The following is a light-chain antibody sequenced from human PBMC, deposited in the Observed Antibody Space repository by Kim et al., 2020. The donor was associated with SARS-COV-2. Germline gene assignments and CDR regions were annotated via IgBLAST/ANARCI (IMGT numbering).Light chain of an antibody. CDR3: AAWDDSLSGWM. CDR1: NSTIGNNY. J-gene: IGLJ3*02. Sequence: GQGVTFSCSGSNSTIGNNYVYWFQQFPGTAPKLLIHRNNQRPSGVPARFSGSKSGTSASLAISGLRSEDEADYYCAAWDDSLSGWMFGGGTQLTVL. V-gene: IGLV1-47*01. CDR2: RNN.